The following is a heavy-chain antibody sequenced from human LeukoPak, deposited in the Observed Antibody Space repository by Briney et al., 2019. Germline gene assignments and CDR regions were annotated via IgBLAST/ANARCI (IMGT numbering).Heavy chain of an antibody. CDR2: ISYDGSNK. J-gene: IGHJ5*02. Sequence: GGSLRLSCAGSGFTFSNYWMHWVRQAPGKGLEWVAVISYDGSNKYYADSVKGRFTISRDNSKNTLYLQMNSLRAEDTAVYYCARPIAAVGGDWFDPWGQGTLVTVSS. D-gene: IGHD6-13*01. V-gene: IGHV3-30-3*01. CDR1: GFTFSNYW. CDR3: ARPIAAVGGDWFDP.